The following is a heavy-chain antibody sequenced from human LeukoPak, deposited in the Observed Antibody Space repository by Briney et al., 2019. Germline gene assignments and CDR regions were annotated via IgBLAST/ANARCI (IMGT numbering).Heavy chain of an antibody. D-gene: IGHD1-7*01. Sequence: GGSLRLSCAASGFTFSSYAMHWVRQAPGKGLEWVAVISYDGSNKYYADSVKGRFTISRDNAKNSLYLQMNSLRAEDTAVYYCARAWGGRLELVPWAAYFDYWGQGTLVTVSS. CDR2: ISYDGSNK. CDR1: GFTFSSYA. V-gene: IGHV3-30-3*01. J-gene: IGHJ4*02. CDR3: ARAWGGRLELVPWAAYFDY.